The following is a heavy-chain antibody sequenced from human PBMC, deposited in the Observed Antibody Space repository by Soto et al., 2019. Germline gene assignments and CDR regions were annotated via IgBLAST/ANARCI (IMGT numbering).Heavy chain of an antibody. V-gene: IGHV3-23*01. D-gene: IGHD3-9*01. CDR2: ISGSGGST. J-gene: IGHJ4*02. CDR3: ANSFLYYDILTGYSPFDY. CDR1: GFTFSSYA. Sequence: EVQLLESGGGLVQPGGSLRLSCAASGFTFSSYAMSWVRQAPGKGLEWVSAISGSGGSTYYADSVKGRFTISRDNSKNTLYLQMNSLRAEDTAVYYCANSFLYYDILTGYSPFDYWGQGTLVTVSS.